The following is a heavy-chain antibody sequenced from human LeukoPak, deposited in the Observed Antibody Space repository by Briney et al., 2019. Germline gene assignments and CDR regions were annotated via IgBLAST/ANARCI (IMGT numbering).Heavy chain of an antibody. D-gene: IGHD5-24*01. CDR3: TRGGLEAPCDV. V-gene: IGHV3-13*01. J-gene: IGHJ3*01. CDR2: IGTGGHT. Sequence: GGSLRLSCSASGFTFRNYDMHGVRHEKGKALEWVSSIGTGGHTYYAPSVKGRFTISRENAKNSLYLQMNSLRAGDTAIYYCTRGGLEAPCDVWGQGTMVAVSS. CDR1: GFTFRNYD.